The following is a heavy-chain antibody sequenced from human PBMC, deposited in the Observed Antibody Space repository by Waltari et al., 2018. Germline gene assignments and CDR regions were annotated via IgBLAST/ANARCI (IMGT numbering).Heavy chain of an antibody. V-gene: IGHV4-39*01. J-gene: IGHJ2*01. Sequence: QLQLQESGPGLVKPSETLSLTCTVSGGSISSSSYSWGWIRQPPGKGLEWIGSIYYSGSTYYNPSLKSRVTISVDTSKNQFSLKLSSVTAADTAVYYCARGRSAGYWYFDLWGRGTLVTVSS. CDR1: GGSISSSSYS. D-gene: IGHD6-13*01. CDR3: ARGRSAGYWYFDL. CDR2: IYYSGST.